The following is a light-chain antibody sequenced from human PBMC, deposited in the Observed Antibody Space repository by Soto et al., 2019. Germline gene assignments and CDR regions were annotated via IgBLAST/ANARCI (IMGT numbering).Light chain of an antibody. CDR2: KAS. CDR1: QSISSW. V-gene: IGKV1-5*03. CDR3: QQYNSHPWT. J-gene: IGKJ1*01. Sequence: DIQMTQSPSTLSASVGDRVTITCRASQSISSWLAWYQQKPGKAPKLLIYKASNLESGVPSRFSGSRSGTEFTLTISSLQPDDFVTYYCQQYNSHPWTFGQGTKVEIK.